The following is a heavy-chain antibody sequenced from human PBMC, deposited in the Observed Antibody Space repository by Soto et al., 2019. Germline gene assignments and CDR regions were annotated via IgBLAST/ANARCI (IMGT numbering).Heavy chain of an antibody. J-gene: IGHJ5*02. CDR1: GFTFRSFT. V-gene: IGHV3-21*01. CDR3: TRDASRDSSARGWFDP. Sequence: GGSLRLSCAASGFTFRSFTMNWVRQAPGKGLEWVSTISSNSAYIYYTDALRGRFTISRDNAKNSLHLQMNSLRAEDTAVYYCTRDASRDSSARGWFDPWGSGTLVTVSS. CDR2: ISSNSAYI. D-gene: IGHD6-13*01.